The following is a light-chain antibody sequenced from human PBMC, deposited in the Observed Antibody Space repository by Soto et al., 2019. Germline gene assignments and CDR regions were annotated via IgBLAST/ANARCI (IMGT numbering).Light chain of an antibody. CDR3: QQSHSTPIT. J-gene: IGKJ5*01. CDR2: GAS. V-gene: IGKV1-39*01. Sequence: DIQMTQSPSSLSASVGDRVTISCRASQSLTNYLNWYQQKPGKAPEVLIYGASSLQSGVPSRFSGSGSGTDFTLTISSLQPEDFATYYCQQSHSTPITFCQGRRLETK. CDR1: QSLTNY.